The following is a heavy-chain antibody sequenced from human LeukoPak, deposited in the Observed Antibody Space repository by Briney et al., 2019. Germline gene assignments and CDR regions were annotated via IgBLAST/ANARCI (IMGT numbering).Heavy chain of an antibody. V-gene: IGHV4-59*01. Sequence: SETLSLTCTVSGASISSYYWSWIRQPPGKGLEWIGYIYYSGSTNYNPSLKSRVTISVDTSKNQFSLKLGSVTAADTAVYYCARVGYCSSTSCYTDSWFDPWGQGTLVTVSS. CDR1: GASISSYY. D-gene: IGHD2-2*02. CDR2: IYYSGST. CDR3: ARVGYCSSTSCYTDSWFDP. J-gene: IGHJ5*02.